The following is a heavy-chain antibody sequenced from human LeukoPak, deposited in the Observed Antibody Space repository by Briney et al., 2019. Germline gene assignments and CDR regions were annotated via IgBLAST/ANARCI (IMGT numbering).Heavy chain of an antibody. CDR3: ARAGPSGSWHQFDY. V-gene: IGHV3-66*01. J-gene: IGHJ4*02. CDR2: IYSGGST. D-gene: IGHD6-13*01. CDR1: GFTVSRNY. Sequence: PGGSLRLSCAASGFTVSRNYMSWVRQAPGKGLEWVSVIYSGGSTYYADSVKGRFTISRDNSKNTLYLQMNSLRAEDTAVYYCARAGPSGSWHQFDYWGQGTLVTVSS.